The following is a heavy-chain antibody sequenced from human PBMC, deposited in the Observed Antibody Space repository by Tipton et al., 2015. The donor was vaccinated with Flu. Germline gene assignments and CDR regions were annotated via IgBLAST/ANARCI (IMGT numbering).Heavy chain of an antibody. D-gene: IGHD6-13*01. CDR3: ARDLGSSGSFDY. Sequence: TLSLTCTVSGGSISSYYWSWIRQPPGKGLEWIGYIYYSGSTNYNPSLKSRVTISVDTSKNQFSLKLSSVTAAGTAVYYCARDLGSSGSFDYWGQGTLVTASS. CDR2: IYYSGST. CDR1: GGSISSYY. V-gene: IGHV4-59*01. J-gene: IGHJ4*02.